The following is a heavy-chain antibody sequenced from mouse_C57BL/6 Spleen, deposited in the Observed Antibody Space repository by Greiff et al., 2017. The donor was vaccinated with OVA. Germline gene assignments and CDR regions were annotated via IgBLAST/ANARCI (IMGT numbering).Heavy chain of an antibody. CDR2: ISGGGGNT. Sequence: EVQGVESGGGLVKPGGSLKLSCAASGFTFSSYTMSWVRQTPEKRLVWVATISGGGGNTYSPDSVKGRFTISRDNAKNTLYLQMSSVRSEDTALYYWARHQDGNKGFADWGKGTLVTVSA. CDR3: ARHQDGNKGFAD. J-gene: IGHJ3*01. D-gene: IGHD2-1*01. CDR1: GFTFSSYT. V-gene: IGHV5-9*01.